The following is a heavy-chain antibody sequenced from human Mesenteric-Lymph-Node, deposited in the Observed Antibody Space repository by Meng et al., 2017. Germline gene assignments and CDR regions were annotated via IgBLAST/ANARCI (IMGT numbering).Heavy chain of an antibody. CDR1: GVSISRHIR. CDR2: IDDSGST. V-gene: IGHV4-4*02. CDR3: ARGKQDAWELLAY. Sequence: AQLRESGPGQVNLSGILSLTCGVSGVSISRHIRAAWARQPPGKGLEWIGDIDDSGSTNYNPSLNSRISISLDKSKNHFSLKVNSVTAADTAVYYCARGKQDAWELLAYWGQGALVTVSS. J-gene: IGHJ4*02. D-gene: IGHD1-26*01.